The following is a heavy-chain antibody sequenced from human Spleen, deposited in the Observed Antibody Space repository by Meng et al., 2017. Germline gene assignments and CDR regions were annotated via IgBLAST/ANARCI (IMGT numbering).Heavy chain of an antibody. CDR3: AKDRSGAYYNVGYFDC. CDR2: ISGSGGTT. J-gene: IGHJ4*02. V-gene: IGHV3-23*01. D-gene: IGHD3-10*01. CDR1: GFTFSSYA. Sequence: GESLKISCAASGFTFSSYAMSWVRQAPGKGLEWVSGISGSGGTTYYADSVKGRFTISRDNSQNTLYLQMNSLRAEDTAVYYCAKDRSGAYYNVGYFDCWGQGALVTVSS.